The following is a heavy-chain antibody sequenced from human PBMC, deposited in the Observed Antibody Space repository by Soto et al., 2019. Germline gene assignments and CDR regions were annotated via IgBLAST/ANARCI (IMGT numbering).Heavy chain of an antibody. CDR1: GYTFTSYG. CDR3: ASDRSGWYGGWFDP. V-gene: IGHV1-18*04. J-gene: IGHJ5*02. D-gene: IGHD6-19*01. Sequence: ASAKVSCKASGYTFTSYGISWVRQAPGQGVEWMGWISAYNGNTNYAQKLQGRVTMTTDTSTSTTYMELRSLRSDDTAVYYCASDRSGWYGGWFDPWGQGTLVTVSS. CDR2: ISAYNGNT.